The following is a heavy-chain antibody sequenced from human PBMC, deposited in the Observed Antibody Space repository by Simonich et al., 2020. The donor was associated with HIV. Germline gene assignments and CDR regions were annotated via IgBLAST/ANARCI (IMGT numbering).Heavy chain of an antibody. J-gene: IGHJ4*02. CDR1: GYTFTNYA. D-gene: IGHD1-1*01. Sequence: QVQLVQSGAEVKKPGASVKVSCKTSGYTFTNYAMHWVRQAPGQRLEWMGWINADNGNTKYPQKVHGRVTITRDTSASTAYMELRSLRSDDTAVYYCARGGNWFDYWGQGTLVTVSS. CDR3: ARGGNWFDY. V-gene: IGHV1-3*01. CDR2: INADNGNT.